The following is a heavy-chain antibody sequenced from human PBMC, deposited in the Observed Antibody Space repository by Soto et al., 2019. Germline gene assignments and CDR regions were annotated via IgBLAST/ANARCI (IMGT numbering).Heavy chain of an antibody. J-gene: IGHJ2*01. V-gene: IGHV1-18*01. CDR3: ARCYCSVGSCYTCWHFDL. CDR2: IGPYNGNT. D-gene: IGHD2-15*01. CDR1: GYTFADYG. Sequence: QAQLVQSGAEVKKPGASVKVSCQAGGYTFADYGISWVRQAPGQGLDWMGGIGPYNGNTNYAQNLQDRVTMTTDTSTNTAYMEMRSLRFDDTALYDCARCYCSVGSCYTCWHFDLWGRGTLLTVSS.